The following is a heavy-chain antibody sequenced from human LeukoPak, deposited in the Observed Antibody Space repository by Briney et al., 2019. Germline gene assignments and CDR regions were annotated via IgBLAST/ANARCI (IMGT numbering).Heavy chain of an antibody. CDR3: ARSPLRPLSPQFDY. CDR1: GFTFSSYA. V-gene: IGHV3-30-3*01. J-gene: IGHJ4*02. D-gene: IGHD4-17*01. CDR2: ISYDGSNK. Sequence: GGSLRLSCAASGFTFSSYAMHWVRQAPGKWLECVAVISYDGSNKYYADSVKGRFTISRDNSKNTLYLQMNSLRAEDTAVYYCARSPLRPLSPQFDYWGQGTLVSVSS.